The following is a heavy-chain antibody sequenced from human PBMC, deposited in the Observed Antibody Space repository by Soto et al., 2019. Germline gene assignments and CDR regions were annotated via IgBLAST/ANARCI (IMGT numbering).Heavy chain of an antibody. V-gene: IGHV3-30*18. CDR1: GFTFSSYG. J-gene: IGHJ6*02. CDR3: AKDLLRPGRAYGMDV. CDR2: ISYDGSNK. Sequence: QVQLVESGGGVVQPGRSLRLSCAASGFTFSSYGMHWVRQAPGKGLEWVAVISYDGSNKYYADSVKGRFTISRDNSKNTLYLQMNGLRAEVTAVYYCAKDLLRPGRAYGMDVWGQGTTVTVCS.